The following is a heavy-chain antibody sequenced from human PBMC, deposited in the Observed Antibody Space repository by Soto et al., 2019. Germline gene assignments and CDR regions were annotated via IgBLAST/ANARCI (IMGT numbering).Heavy chain of an antibody. CDR3: ARAQAYSGTLPSYYFDY. V-gene: IGHV4-34*01. D-gene: IGHD2-21*01. CDR2: INHSGST. Sequence: QVQLQQWGAGLLKPSETLSLTCAVYGGSFSGYYWSWIRQPPGKGLEWIGEINHSGSTNYNPSLKSRVTIPVDTSQNQFSLKLSSVTAADTAVYYCARAQAYSGTLPSYYFDYWGQGTLVTVSS. J-gene: IGHJ4*02. CDR1: GGSFSGYY.